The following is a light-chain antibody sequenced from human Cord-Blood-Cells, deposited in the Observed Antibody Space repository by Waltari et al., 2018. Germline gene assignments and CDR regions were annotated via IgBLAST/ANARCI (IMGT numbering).Light chain of an antibody. CDR2: DVS. Sequence: QSALTQPASVSGSPGQSITISCTGTSSDVGGYNYVSWYQQNPGKAPKLMIYDVSNRPSGVSNRFSGSKSGNTASLTISGLQAEDEADYYCSSYTSSSRVFGGGIKLTVL. CDR3: SSYTSSSRV. CDR1: SSDVGGYNY. V-gene: IGLV2-14*01. J-gene: IGLJ3*02.